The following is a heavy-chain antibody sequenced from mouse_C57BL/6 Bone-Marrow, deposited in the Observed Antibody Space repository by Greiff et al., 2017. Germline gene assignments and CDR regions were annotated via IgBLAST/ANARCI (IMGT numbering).Heavy chain of an antibody. D-gene: IGHD2-4*01. CDR2: ISNGGGST. J-gene: IGHJ4*01. Sequence: EVQVVESGGGLVQPGGSLKLSCAASGFTFSDYYMYLVRQTPEKRLEWVAYISNGGGSTYYPDTVKGRFTISRDNAKNTLYLQMSRLKSEDTAMYYCARHLYYDGYYAMDYWGQGTSVTVSS. CDR3: ARHLYYDGYYAMDY. V-gene: IGHV5-12*01. CDR1: GFTFSDYY.